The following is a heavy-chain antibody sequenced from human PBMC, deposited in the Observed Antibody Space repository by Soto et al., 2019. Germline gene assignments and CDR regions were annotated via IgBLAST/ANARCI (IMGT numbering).Heavy chain of an antibody. J-gene: IGHJ4*02. CDR1: GFAFNTYS. Sequence: EVQLVESGGGPVKPGGSLRLSCAASGFAFNTYSMNWVRQAPGKGLEWVAFITRSSSYIYYADSGRGWFTLSRDNAKNSLSLQMNSLRAEDTARYYCARDDVWLILDYWGQGPLVTVSS. CDR3: ARDDVWLILDY. CDR2: ITRSSSYI. D-gene: IGHD6-19*01. V-gene: IGHV3-21*06.